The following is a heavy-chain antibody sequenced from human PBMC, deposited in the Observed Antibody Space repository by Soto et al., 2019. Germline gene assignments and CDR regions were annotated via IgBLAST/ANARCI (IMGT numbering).Heavy chain of an antibody. CDR2: INPSGGST. Sequence: QVQLVQSGAEVMKPGASVKVSCKASGYTFTSYYMHWVRQAPGQGLEWMGIINPSGGSTSYAQKFQGRVTMTRDTSTRTVYMELSSLRSEDTAVYYCARAEEVAKLFDYWGQGTLVTVSS. V-gene: IGHV1-46*03. D-gene: IGHD5-12*01. CDR1: GYTFTSYY. CDR3: ARAEEVAKLFDY. J-gene: IGHJ4*02.